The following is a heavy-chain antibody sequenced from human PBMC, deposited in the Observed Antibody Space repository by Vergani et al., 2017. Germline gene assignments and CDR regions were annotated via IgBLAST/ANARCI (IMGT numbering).Heavy chain of an antibody. CDR1: ADSISKSDH. CDR2: ISSSSSYI. J-gene: IGHJ4*02. CDR3: ARDLFXYDSSGYYSGFFDY. D-gene: IGHD3-22*01. Sequence: LQLRESGPGLVKPSETLALTCTVSADSISKSDHFWGWIRQAPGKGLEWVSSISSSSSYIYYADSVKGRFTISRDNAKNSLYLQMNSLRAEDTAVYYCARDLFXYDSSGYYSGFFDYWGQGTLVTVSS. V-gene: IGHV3-21*01.